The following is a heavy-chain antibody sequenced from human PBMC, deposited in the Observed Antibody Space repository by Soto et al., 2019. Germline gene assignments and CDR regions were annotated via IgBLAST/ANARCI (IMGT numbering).Heavy chain of an antibody. CDR3: AREGYYDSSGYYYVRFFDY. J-gene: IGHJ4*02. CDR1: GFTFSSYS. Sequence: PGGSLRLSCAASGFTFSSYSMNWVRQAPGKGLEWVSSISSSSSYIYYADSVKGRFTISRDNAKNSLYLQMNSLGAEDTAVYYCAREGYYDSSGYYYVRFFDYWGQGTLVTVSS. D-gene: IGHD3-22*01. V-gene: IGHV3-21*01. CDR2: ISSSSSYI.